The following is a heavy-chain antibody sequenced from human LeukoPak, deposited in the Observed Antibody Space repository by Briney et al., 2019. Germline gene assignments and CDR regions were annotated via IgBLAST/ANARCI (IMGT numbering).Heavy chain of an antibody. CDR3: ARDAGVHSSSSFDY. CDR2: ISSSSSYI. Sequence: GGSLRLSCAASGFTFSSYSMNWVRQAPGKGLEWVSSISSSSSYIYYADPVKGRFTISRDNAKNSLYLQMNSLRAEDTAVYYCARDAGVHSSSSFDYWGQGTLVTVSS. CDR1: GFTFSSYS. J-gene: IGHJ4*02. D-gene: IGHD6-6*01. V-gene: IGHV3-21*01.